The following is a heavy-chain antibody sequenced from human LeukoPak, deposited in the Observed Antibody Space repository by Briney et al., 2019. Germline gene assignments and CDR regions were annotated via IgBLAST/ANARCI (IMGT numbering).Heavy chain of an antibody. J-gene: IGHJ4*02. Sequence: ASVKVSCKASGGTFSSYAISWVRQAPGQGLEWLGWISAYTGKTDYSQKFQDRVTLTKDTSATTYDMELRSLRSDDTAVYYCARVWYYYGGSGYIDAWGQGTVVTVSS. D-gene: IGHD3-22*01. V-gene: IGHV1-18*01. CDR1: GGTFSSYA. CDR3: ARVWYYYGGSGYIDA. CDR2: ISAYTGKT.